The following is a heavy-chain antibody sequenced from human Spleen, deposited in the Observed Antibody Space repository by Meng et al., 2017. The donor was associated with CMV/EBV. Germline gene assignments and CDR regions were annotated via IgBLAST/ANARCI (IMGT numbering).Heavy chain of an antibody. V-gene: IGHV1-69*05. J-gene: IGHJ5*02. CDR2: IIPIFGTA. CDR3: ARQVALTDCSSTSYRDWFDP. D-gene: IGHD2-2*01. CDR1: GGTFSSYA. Sequence: SVKVSCKASGGTFSSYAISWVRQAPGQGLEWMGGIIPIFGTANYAQKFRGRVTITTDESTSTAYMELSSLRSEDTAVYYCARQVALTDCSSTSYRDWFDPWGQGTLVTVSS.